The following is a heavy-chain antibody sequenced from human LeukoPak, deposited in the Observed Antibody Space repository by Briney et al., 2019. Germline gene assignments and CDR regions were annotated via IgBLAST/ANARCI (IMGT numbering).Heavy chain of an antibody. J-gene: IGHJ6*02. CDR1: GFAFSTYC. V-gene: IGHV3-33*08. CDR2: IWYDGSNQ. CDR3: ARDIASVRMDV. Sequence: HTGGSLRLSCAASGFAFSTYCMAWVRQAPGKGLEWVAVIWYDGSNQYYADTVKGRFTISRDNSKNMLYLQMASLRAEDTAVYYCARDIASVRMDVWGQGTTVTVSS. D-gene: IGHD2-15*01.